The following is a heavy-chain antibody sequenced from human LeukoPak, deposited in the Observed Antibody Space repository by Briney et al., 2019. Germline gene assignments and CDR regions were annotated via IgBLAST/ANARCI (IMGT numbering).Heavy chain of an antibody. J-gene: IGHJ5*02. CDR1: GGTFSSYA. D-gene: IGHD4-11*01. Sequence: SVKVSCKASGGTFSSYAISWVRQAPGQGLEWMGGIIPIFGTANYAQKFQGRVTITADESTSAAYMELSSLRSEDTAVYYCASRGHDYSNYNWFDPWGQGTLVTVSS. V-gene: IGHV1-69*13. CDR3: ASRGHDYSNYNWFDP. CDR2: IIPIFGTA.